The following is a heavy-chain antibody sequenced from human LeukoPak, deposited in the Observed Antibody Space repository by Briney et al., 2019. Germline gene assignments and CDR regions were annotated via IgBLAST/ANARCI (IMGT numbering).Heavy chain of an antibody. V-gene: IGHV3-23*01. J-gene: IGHJ4*02. D-gene: IGHD3-22*01. CDR2: ISRNGGGT. CDR1: GITVSYYA. Sequence: PGGSLRLSCAASGITVSYYAMSWVRKAPGKGLELVASISRNGGGTHYADSVKGRFTISRDNPKNTLYLQMNNLRAGDTAVYFCAKRGVVIRVILVGFRKEAYYFDSWGQGALVTVSS. CDR3: AKRGVVIRVILVGFRKEAYYFDS.